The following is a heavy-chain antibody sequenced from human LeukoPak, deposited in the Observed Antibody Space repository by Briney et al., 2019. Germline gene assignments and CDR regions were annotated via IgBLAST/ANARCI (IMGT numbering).Heavy chain of an antibody. D-gene: IGHD1-7*01. J-gene: IGHJ4*02. CDR1: GGSISRGGYY. Sequence: PSETLSLTCTVSGGSISRGGYYWSWIPHHPGKGLEWVVYIYYSVSTSYNPSLKSRVTISVATSKNQFSLKLSSVTAADTAVYYCARATGLNWNCTPLLYYFDYWGQGTLVTVSS. CDR2: IYYSVST. CDR3: ARATGLNWNCTPLLYYFDY. V-gene: IGHV4-31*03.